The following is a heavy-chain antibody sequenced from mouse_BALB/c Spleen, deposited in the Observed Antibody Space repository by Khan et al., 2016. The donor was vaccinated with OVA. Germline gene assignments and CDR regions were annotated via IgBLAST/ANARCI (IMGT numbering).Heavy chain of an antibody. J-gene: IGHJ3*01. D-gene: IGHD2-2*01. Sequence: VHVKQSGPELMKPGASVKISCKASGYSFTSYYIHWVKQSHGKSLEWIGYIDPFNGGTTYNQKFKGKATVTVDKSSSTAYMHLSSPTSEDSAVYYCARHGYVAWFAYWGQGTLVTVSA. CDR2: IDPFNGGT. V-gene: IGHV1S135*01. CDR1: GYSFTSYY. CDR3: ARHGYVAWFAY.